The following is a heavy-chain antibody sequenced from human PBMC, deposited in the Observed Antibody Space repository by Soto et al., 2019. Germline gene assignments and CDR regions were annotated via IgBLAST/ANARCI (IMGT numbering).Heavy chain of an antibody. V-gene: IGHV4-4*02. CDR1: GGSLSTPVW. D-gene: IGHD1-1*01. CDR2: VFHSWSA. J-gene: IGHJ4*02. CDR3: ARKAWTRLDY. Sequence: QLQLQESGPGLVKPSGTLSLTGGVAGGSLSTPVWWSWVRLPPGKGLEWLGEVFHSWSANYNPSLQSRVTISLDKSTNQFSLRLSSVTAADPAVYYCARKAWTRLDYWGQGALVTVSS.